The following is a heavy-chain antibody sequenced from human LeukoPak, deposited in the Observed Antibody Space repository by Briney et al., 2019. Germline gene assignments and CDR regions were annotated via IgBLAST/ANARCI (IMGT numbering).Heavy chain of an antibody. CDR1: GYTFTSYG. D-gene: IGHD6-13*01. V-gene: IGHV1-18*01. J-gene: IGHJ5*02. Sequence: ASVKVSCKASGYTFTSYGISWVRQAPGQGLKWMGWISAYNGNTNYAQKLQGRVTMTTDTSTSTAYMELRSLRSDDTAVYYCARAPLRAAAGLYWFDPWGQGTLVTVSS. CDR3: ARAPLRAAAGLYWFDP. CDR2: ISAYNGNT.